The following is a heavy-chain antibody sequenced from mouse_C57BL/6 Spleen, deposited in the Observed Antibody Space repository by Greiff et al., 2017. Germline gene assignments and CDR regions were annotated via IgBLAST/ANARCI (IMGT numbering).Heavy chain of an antibody. V-gene: IGHV1-42*01. Sequence: VQLQQSGPELVKPGASVKISCKASGYSFTGYYMNWVKQSPEKSLEWIGEINPSTGGTTYNQKFKAKATLTVDKSSSTAYMQLKSLTSEYSAVYYCARITMDYWGQGTSVTVSS. CDR2: INPSTGGT. CDR1: GYSFTGYY. J-gene: IGHJ4*01. CDR3: ARITMDY.